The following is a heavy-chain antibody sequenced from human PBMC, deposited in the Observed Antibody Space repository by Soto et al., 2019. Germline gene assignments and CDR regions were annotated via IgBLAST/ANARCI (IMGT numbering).Heavy chain of an antibody. V-gene: IGHV1-46*03. CDR3: ARSRGAAAGINWFDP. CDR2: INPNSGIT. J-gene: IGHJ5*02. CDR1: GYRFTSYY. D-gene: IGHD6-13*01. Sequence: QVQVVQSGAEVKKPGASVKISCKASGYRFTSYYMHWVRQAPGQGLEWMGIINPNSGITNYAQNFQGRVTMTRDTSTSTVYMELSSLKSEDKAVYYCARSRGAAAGINWFDPWGQGTLVTVSS.